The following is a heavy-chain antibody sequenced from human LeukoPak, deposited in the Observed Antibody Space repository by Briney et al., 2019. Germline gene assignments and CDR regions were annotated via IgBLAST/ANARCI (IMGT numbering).Heavy chain of an antibody. CDR2: INPDGNKK. Sequence: GGSLRLSCAVSGLTFSSSWMDWVRQAPGKGLEWEASINPDGNKKYSADSVKGRFTISRDNAENSLYLQMNSLRVEDTAFYYCARDLAYSRLDYWGQGMLVTVSS. J-gene: IGHJ4*02. CDR1: GLTFSSSW. CDR3: ARDLAYSRLDY. D-gene: IGHD5-18*01. V-gene: IGHV3-7*01.